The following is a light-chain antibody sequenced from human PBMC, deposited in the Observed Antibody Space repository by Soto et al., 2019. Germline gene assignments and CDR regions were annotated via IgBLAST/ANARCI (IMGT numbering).Light chain of an antibody. V-gene: IGLV2-18*02. Sequence: QSVLTQPPSVSGSPGQSVAISCTGTTGDIGSYNRVSWYQQPPGTAPKVMIYEVSNRPSGVPDRFSGSKSGNTASLTISGLQAEDEADYYCSSFTNNSTLVFGGGTKLTVL. CDR2: EVS. CDR1: TGDIGSYNR. CDR3: SSFTNNSTLV. J-gene: IGLJ2*01.